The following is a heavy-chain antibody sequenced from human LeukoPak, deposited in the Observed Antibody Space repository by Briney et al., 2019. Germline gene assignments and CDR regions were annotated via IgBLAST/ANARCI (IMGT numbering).Heavy chain of an antibody. V-gene: IGHV3-9*01. CDR2: ISWNSGSI. Sequence: GGSLRLSCAASGFIFDDYAMPWVRQAPGKGLEWVSGISWNSGSIGYADSVKGRFTISRDNAKTSLHLQMDSLRAEDTALYYCAKDIGSNGWYYFDFWGQGTLVTVSS. CDR1: GFIFDDYA. J-gene: IGHJ4*02. D-gene: IGHD6-19*01. CDR3: AKDIGSNGWYYFDF.